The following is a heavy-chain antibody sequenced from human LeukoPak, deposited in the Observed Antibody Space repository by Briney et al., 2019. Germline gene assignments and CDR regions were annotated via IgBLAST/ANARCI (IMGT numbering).Heavy chain of an antibody. CDR3: AREGYDYVWGSYRQYYFDY. CDR2: ISSSSSYT. Sequence: PGGSLRLSCAASGFTFSDYYMSWIRQAPGKGLEWVSYISSSSSYTNYADSVKGRFTISRDNSKNTLYLQMNSLRAEDTAVYYCAREGYDYVWGSYRQYYFDYWGQGTLVTVSS. CDR1: GFTFSDYY. J-gene: IGHJ4*02. D-gene: IGHD3-16*02. V-gene: IGHV3-11*06.